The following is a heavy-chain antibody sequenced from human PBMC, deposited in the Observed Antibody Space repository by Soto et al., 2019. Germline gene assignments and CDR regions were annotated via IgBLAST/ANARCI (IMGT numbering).Heavy chain of an antibody. J-gene: IGHJ5*02. CDR2: IYYSGGT. CDR1: GGSISSGGYY. D-gene: IGHD3-22*01. Sequence: SETLSLTCTVSGGSISSGGYYWSWIRQHPGKGLEWIGYIYYSGGTYYNPSLKSRVTISVDTSKNQFSLKLSSVTAADTAVYYCAGYWSSWSDPWGQGTLVTVSS. V-gene: IGHV4-31*03. CDR3: AGYWSSWSDP.